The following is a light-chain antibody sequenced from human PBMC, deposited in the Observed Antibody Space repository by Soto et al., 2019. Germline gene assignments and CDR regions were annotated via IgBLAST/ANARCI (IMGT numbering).Light chain of an antibody. V-gene: IGKV1-5*03. CDR2: KAS. Sequence: DILMTQSPSTLSGSVGARVTITCRASQTISSWLAWYQQKPGKAPKLLIYKASTLKSGVPSRFSGSGSGTEFTLTISSLQPDDFATYYCQHYNSYSEAFGQGIKGELK. J-gene: IGKJ1*01. CDR3: QHYNSYSEA. CDR1: QTISSW.